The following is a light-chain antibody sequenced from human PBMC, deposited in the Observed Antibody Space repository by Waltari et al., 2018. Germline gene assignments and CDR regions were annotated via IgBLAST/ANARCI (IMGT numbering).Light chain of an antibody. J-gene: IGLJ2*01. CDR1: SSDIGSYNY. CDR2: DVA. V-gene: IGLV2-14*03. CDR3: ASYMDTTTLEL. Sequence: QSALTQPASVSGSPGQSITISCTGTSSDIGSYNYVSWYPQHPGKAPKLIIFDVANRPSGVSNRFAGSKSGNTASLTISGLQAEDEADYVCASYMDTTTLELFGGGTSLTVL.